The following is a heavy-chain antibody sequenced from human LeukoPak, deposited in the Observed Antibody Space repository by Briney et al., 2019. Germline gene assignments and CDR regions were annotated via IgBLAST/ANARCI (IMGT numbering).Heavy chain of an antibody. CDR2: IYYSGST. Sequence: SETLSLTCTVSGGSISSGDYYWSWIRQPPGKGLEWIGYIYYSGSTYYNPSLKSRVTISVDTSKNQCSLKLSSVTAADTAVYYCARETTLYQLLRYWYFDLWGRGTLVTVSS. V-gene: IGHV4-30-4*01. CDR1: GGSISSGDYY. D-gene: IGHD2-2*01. CDR3: ARETTLYQLLRYWYFDL. J-gene: IGHJ2*01.